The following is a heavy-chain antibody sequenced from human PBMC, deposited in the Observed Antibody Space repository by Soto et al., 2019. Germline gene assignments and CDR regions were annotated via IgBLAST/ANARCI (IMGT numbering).Heavy chain of an antibody. D-gene: IGHD4-4*01. V-gene: IGHV3-30-3*01. J-gene: IGHJ4*02. Sequence: PGGYLRLSCAASGFTFSSYAMHWVRQAPGKGLEWVAVISYDGSNKYYADSEKGRFTISRDNSKNTLYLQMNSLRGEDTAVYYCARQHSNPYFDYWGQGTLVTVSS. CDR3: ARQHSNPYFDY. CDR1: GFTFSSYA. CDR2: ISYDGSNK.